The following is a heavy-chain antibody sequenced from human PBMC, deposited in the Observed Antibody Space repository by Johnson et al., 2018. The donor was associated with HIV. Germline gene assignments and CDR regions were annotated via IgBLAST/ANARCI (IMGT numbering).Heavy chain of an antibody. CDR3: ARGSLIVIVSDAFDI. J-gene: IGHJ3*02. D-gene: IGHD3-16*02. Sequence: VHLVESGGGVVQPGRSLRLSCAASGFSFSRYVMHWVRQAPGKGLEWVANIKQDGREKYYVDSVKGRFTISRDNAKNSLYLQMNSLRAEDTAMYYCARGSLIVIVSDAFDIWGQGTMVTVSS. CDR1: GFSFSRYV. V-gene: IGHV3-7*02. CDR2: IKQDGREK.